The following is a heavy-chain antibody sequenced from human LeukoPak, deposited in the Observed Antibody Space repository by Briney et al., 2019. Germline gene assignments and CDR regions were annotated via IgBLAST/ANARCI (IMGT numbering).Heavy chain of an antibody. CDR2: INHSGST. D-gene: IGHD3-10*01. CDR1: GGSFSGYY. V-gene: IGHV4-34*01. Sequence: SSETLSLTCAVYGGSFSGYYWSWIRQPPGKGLEWIGEINHSGSTNYNPSLKSRVTISVDTSKNQFSLKLSSVTAADTAVYYCARGEPLLWFGELYGYNWFDPWGQGTLVTVSS. CDR3: ARGEPLLWFGELYGYNWFDP. J-gene: IGHJ5*02.